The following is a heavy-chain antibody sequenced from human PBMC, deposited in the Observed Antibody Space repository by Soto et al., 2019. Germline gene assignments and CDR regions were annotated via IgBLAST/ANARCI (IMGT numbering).Heavy chain of an antibody. V-gene: IGHV3-21*01. D-gene: IGHD6-13*01. CDR1: GFTFISYA. J-gene: IGHJ4*02. CDR3: ARSSSSHSAFDY. Sequence: GGSLRLSCAASGFTFISYAMSWVLQAPGKGLEWVSSISSSSSYIYYADSVKGRFTISRDNAKNSLYLQMNSLRAEDTAVYYCARSSSSHSAFDYWGQGTLVTVSS. CDR2: ISSSSSYI.